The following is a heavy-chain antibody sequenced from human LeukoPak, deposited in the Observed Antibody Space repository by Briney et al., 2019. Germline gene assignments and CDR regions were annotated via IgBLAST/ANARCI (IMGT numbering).Heavy chain of an antibody. CDR2: IIPIFGTA. J-gene: IGHJ5*02. CDR1: GGTFSNYA. D-gene: IGHD3-22*01. CDR3: ARGLSGYDSSGYYAWWFDP. Sequence: ASVKVSCKASGGTFSNYAINWVRQAPGPGLEWMGGIIPIFGTANYAQKFQGRVTITADESTSTAYMELSSLRSEDTAVYYCARGLSGYDSSGYYAWWFDPWGQGTLVTVSS. V-gene: IGHV1-69*13.